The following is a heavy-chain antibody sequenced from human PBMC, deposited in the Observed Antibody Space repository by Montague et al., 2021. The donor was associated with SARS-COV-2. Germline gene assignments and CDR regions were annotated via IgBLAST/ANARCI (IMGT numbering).Heavy chain of an antibody. J-gene: IGHJ4*02. CDR3: AGVRFNAWHYFDY. V-gene: IGHV4-61*02. CDR2: IFTSGNT. D-gene: IGHD3-16*01. CDR1: DGSITSDNYY. Sequence: TLSLTCTVSDGSITSDNYYRSWIRQPTGKGLEWIGRIFTSGNTDYNPSLTGRVTMSLDTSESQFSLKLNSVTAADTAIYYCAGVRFNAWHYFDYWGPGILVTVSS.